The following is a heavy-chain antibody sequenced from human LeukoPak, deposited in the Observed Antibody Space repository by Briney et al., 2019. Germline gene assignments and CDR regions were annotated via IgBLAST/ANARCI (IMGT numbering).Heavy chain of an antibody. CDR1: GGSISSGGYY. Sequence: SQTLSLTCTVSGGSISSGGYYWSWVRQHPGKGLEWIGYIYYSGSTYYNPSLKSRVTISVDTSKNQFSLKLSSVTAADTAVYYCARYHTRGDFDYWGQGTLVTVSS. J-gene: IGHJ4*02. V-gene: IGHV4-31*03. CDR3: ARYHTRGDFDY. CDR2: IYYSGST.